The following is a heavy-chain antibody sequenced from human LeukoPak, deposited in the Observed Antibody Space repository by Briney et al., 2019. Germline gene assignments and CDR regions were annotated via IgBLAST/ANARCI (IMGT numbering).Heavy chain of an antibody. CDR1: GLTFSNYA. D-gene: IGHD4-17*01. CDR3: SKDPNGDYVGAFDM. CDR2: ITGSGRGT. V-gene: IGHV3-23*01. J-gene: IGHJ3*02. Sequence: PGGSLRLSCTASGLTFSNYATTWVRQAPGKGLEWVSSITGSGRGTYYADSVKGRFSVSRDNSQNTVFLHMHSLRADDTALYYCSKDPNGDYVGAFDMWGPGTMVNVSS.